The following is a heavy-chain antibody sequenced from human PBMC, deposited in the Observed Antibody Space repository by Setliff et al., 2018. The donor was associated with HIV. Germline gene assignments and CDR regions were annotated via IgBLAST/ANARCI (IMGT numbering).Heavy chain of an antibody. CDR3: ARDQGHHFDSRGQVDFDL. V-gene: IGHV4-34*01. CDR1: GGSFSDFY. CDR2: ISYSGST. J-gene: IGHJ2*01. Sequence: SETLSLTCAVFGGSFSDFYWSWIRQPPGKGLEWTGEISYSGSTVYNPSLKSRVTMSVDASKNLVSLNLNSVTAADTAIYYCARDQGHHFDSRGQVDFDLWGSGTLGTVAS. D-gene: IGHD3-22*01.